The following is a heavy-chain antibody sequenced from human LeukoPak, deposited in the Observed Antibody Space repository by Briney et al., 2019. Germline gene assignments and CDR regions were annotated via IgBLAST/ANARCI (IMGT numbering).Heavy chain of an antibody. CDR3: AKDSLADIDY. J-gene: IGHJ4*02. V-gene: IGHV3-74*01. D-gene: IGHD3-16*01. CDR2: ISADGSVT. Sequence: GGSLRLSCADSGFTFSRYWMHWVRQTPGKGLVWVSCISADGSVTRYADSVKGRFTISRDNTKSTLYLQMNSLRAEDTAVYYCAKDSLADIDYWGQGTLVTVSS. CDR1: GFTFSRYW.